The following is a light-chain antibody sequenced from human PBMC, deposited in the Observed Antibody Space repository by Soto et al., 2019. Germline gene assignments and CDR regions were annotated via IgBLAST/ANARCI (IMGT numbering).Light chain of an antibody. V-gene: IGKV3-15*01. J-gene: IGKJ4*02. CDR1: LNVATN. CDR3: HQYHTGLRT. CDR2: GAS. Sequence: TVRTQSPATLSMSPGDRAALSCRASLNVATNMAWYQQKPGQAPRLLIYGASIRATGVPARFTGSGSGTEFTLTIINLQSEDFAVYYCHQYHTGLRTFGRGTRV.